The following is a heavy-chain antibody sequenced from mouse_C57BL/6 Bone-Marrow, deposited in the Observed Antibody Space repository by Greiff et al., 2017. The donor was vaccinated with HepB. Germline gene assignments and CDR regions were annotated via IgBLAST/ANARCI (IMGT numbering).Heavy chain of an antibody. D-gene: IGHD2-2*01. Sequence: EVKLEESEGGLVQPGSSMKLSCTASGFTFSDYYMAWVRQVPEKGLEWVANINSDGSSTYYLDSLKSRFIISRDNAKNILYLQMSSLKSENTATYDCARGGSTMVTTEFAYWGQGTLVTVSA. J-gene: IGHJ3*01. V-gene: IGHV5-16*01. CDR3: ARGGSTMVTTEFAY. CDR2: INSDGSST. CDR1: GFTFSDYY.